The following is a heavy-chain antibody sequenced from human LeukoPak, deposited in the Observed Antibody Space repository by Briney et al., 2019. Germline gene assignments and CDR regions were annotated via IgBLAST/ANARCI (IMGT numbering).Heavy chain of an antibody. CDR3: ARASYFHGSFDY. V-gene: IGHV1-69*13. CDR1: GGTFSSYA. D-gene: IGHD3-10*01. CDR2: IIPIFGTA. Sequence: ASVKVSCKASGGTFSSYAISWVRQAPGQGLERMGGIIPIFGTANYAQKFQGRVTITADESTSTAYMELSSLRSEDTAVYYCARASYFHGSFDYWGQGTLVTVSS. J-gene: IGHJ4*02.